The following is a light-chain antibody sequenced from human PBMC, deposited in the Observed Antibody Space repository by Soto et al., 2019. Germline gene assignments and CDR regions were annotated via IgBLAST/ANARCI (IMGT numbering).Light chain of an antibody. CDR2: GVT. Sequence: QSALTQPASVSGSPGQSNTISCTGTSSDVGGYNYVSWYQQHPGIAPKLLIYGVTNRPSGVSTHFSGSKSGNTASLTISGLQAEDEADYHCSSYTSASTLLYLFGAGTKVTVL. CDR3: SSYTSASTLLYL. CDR1: SSDVGGYNY. J-gene: IGLJ1*01. V-gene: IGLV2-14*01.